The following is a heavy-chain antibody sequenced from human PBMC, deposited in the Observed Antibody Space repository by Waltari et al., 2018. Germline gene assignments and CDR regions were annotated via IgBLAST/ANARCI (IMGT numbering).Heavy chain of an antibody. CDR1: GDSIRGYY. V-gene: IGHV4-4*07. D-gene: IGHD3-3*01. J-gene: IGHJ6*03. Sequence: QVQLHESGPGLVRPSETLSPNCTVSGDSIRGYYLTWTRQSAGKGLEWIGRIHSGGNTNYNPSLKSRVTMSVDRSKNQFSLNLSFVTAADTAVYYCARDSSPNKRTSVVGVLYFMDVWGKGTTVTVSS. CDR2: IHSGGNT. CDR3: ARDSSPNKRTSVVGVLYFMDV.